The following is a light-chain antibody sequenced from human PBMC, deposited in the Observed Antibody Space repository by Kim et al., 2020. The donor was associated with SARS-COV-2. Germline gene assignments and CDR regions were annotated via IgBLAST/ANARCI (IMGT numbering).Light chain of an antibody. CDR3: QQYDTSPPGYI. V-gene: IGKV3-20*01. J-gene: IGKJ2*01. CDR2: GAS. CDR1: QSVSSNY. Sequence: EIVLTQSPGTLSLSPGERATLSCRASQSVSSNYLAWYQQRPGQAPRLLIYGASSRATGIPDRFSGSGSGTDFTLTISRLEPDDFAVYYCQQYDTSPPGYIFGQGTKLEI.